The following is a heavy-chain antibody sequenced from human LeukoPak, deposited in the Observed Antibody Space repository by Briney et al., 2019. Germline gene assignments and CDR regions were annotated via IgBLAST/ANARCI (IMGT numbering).Heavy chain of an antibody. Sequence: SVKVSCKASGGTFSSYAISWVRQAPGQGLEWMGGIIPIFGTANYAQKFQGRATITADESTSTAYMELSSLRSEDTAVYYRARVVYSYGYPLDYWGQGTLVTVSS. D-gene: IGHD5-18*01. CDR1: GGTFSSYA. CDR3: ARVVYSYGYPLDY. J-gene: IGHJ4*02. CDR2: IIPIFGTA. V-gene: IGHV1-69*01.